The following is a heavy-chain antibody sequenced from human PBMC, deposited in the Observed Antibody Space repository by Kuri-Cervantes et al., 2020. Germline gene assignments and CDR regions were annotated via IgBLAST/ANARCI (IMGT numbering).Heavy chain of an antibody. D-gene: IGHD2-2*01. CDR1: GGSISSYY. V-gene: IGHV4-59*12. Sequence: GSLRLSCTVSGGSISSYYWSWIRQPPGKGLEWIGYIYYSGSTNYNPSLKSRATISVDTSKNQFSVKLSSVTAADTAVYYCARGPRNCRSTSCYPLDYWGQGTLVTVSS. CDR2: IYYSGST. J-gene: IGHJ4*02. CDR3: ARGPRNCRSTSCYPLDY.